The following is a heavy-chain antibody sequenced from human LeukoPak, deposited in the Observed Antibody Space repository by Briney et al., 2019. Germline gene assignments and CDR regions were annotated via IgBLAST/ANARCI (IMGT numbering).Heavy chain of an antibody. D-gene: IGHD2-2*01. J-gene: IGHJ2*01. CDR2: IIPIFGTA. Sequence: SVKVSRKASGGTFSSYAISWVRQAPGQGLEWMGGIIPIFGTANYAQKFQGRVTITADESTSTAYMELSSLRSEDTAVYYCASRPAEYPNIVVVPAAPYWYFDLWGRGTLVTVSS. V-gene: IGHV1-69*01. CDR1: GGTFSSYA. CDR3: ASRPAEYPNIVVVPAAPYWYFDL.